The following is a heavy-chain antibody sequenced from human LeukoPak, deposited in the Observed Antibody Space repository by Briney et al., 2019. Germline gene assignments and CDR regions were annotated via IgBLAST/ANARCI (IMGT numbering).Heavy chain of an antibody. V-gene: IGHV3-23*01. CDR3: AKGPSLSTVTTYVL. CDR2: ISGSGGSI. D-gene: IGHD4-17*01. CDR1: GFTFSSYA. J-gene: IGHJ4*02. Sequence: GGSLRLSCAASGFTFSSYAMSWVRQAPGKGLEWVSAISGSGGSIYYADSVKGRFTISRDNPKKTLYLQMNSLRAEDTAVYYCAKGPSLSTVTTYVLWGQGTLVTVSS.